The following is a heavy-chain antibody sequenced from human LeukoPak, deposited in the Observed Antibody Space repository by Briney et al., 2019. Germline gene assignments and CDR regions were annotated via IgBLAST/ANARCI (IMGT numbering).Heavy chain of an antibody. D-gene: IGHD3-22*01. CDR3: ARLDYYDTSAYDY. CDR2: IYYGGST. J-gene: IGHJ4*02. Sequence: PSETLSLTCTVSGGSISSYYWSWIRQPPGKGLEWIGYIYYGGSTDYNPSLKSRVTISVDTSKSHFSLKLKYATTADTAVYYCARLDYYDTSAYDYWGQGTLVTVSS. CDR1: GGSISSYY. V-gene: IGHV4-59*01.